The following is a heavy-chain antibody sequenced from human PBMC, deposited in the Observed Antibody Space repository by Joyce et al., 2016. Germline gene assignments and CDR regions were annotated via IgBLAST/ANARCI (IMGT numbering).Heavy chain of an antibody. Sequence: QVKLVQSGAEVKKPGSSVKVSCKASGGTFSSFAINWVRQAPGQGLEWMGGFIPVYATSNYPQQFQCRVTITADESTSTVYMYLTSLRSDDTAVYYCARDEIQTLDYWGQGTLVTVSS. J-gene: IGHJ4*02. CDR2: FIPVYATS. V-gene: IGHV1-69*01. CDR1: GGTFSSFA. CDR3: ARDEIQTLDY.